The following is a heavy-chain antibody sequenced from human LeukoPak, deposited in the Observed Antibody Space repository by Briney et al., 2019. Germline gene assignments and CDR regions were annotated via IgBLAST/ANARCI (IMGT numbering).Heavy chain of an antibody. CDR2: ISGSGGTT. V-gene: IGHV3-23*01. Sequence: GGSLRLSCAASGFTFSRYAMSWVRQAPGKGLEWVSAISGSGGTTYYADSVKGRFTISRDNSKSTLYLQMNSLRAEDTAVYYCARDTRGYCGGDCYLDYWGQGTLVTVSS. J-gene: IGHJ4*02. CDR1: GFTFSRYA. CDR3: ARDTRGYCGGDCYLDY. D-gene: IGHD2-21*02.